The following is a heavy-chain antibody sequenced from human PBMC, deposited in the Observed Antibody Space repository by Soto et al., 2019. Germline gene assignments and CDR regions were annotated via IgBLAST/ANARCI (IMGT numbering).Heavy chain of an antibody. Sequence: QVQLVQSGAEVKKPGSSVKVSCKASGGTFSSYTISWVRQAPGQGLEWMGRIIPILGIANYAQKFQGRVTITADKSTSTAYMDMSSMRSEDTAVYYCASGAVAGFDYWGQGTLVTVSS. CDR1: GGTFSSYT. CDR2: IIPILGIA. CDR3: ASGAVAGFDY. V-gene: IGHV1-69*02. D-gene: IGHD6-19*01. J-gene: IGHJ4*02.